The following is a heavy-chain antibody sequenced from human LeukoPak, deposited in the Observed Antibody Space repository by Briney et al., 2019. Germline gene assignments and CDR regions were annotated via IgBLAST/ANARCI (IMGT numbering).Heavy chain of an antibody. CDR2: IISNSSTI. CDR1: GFTFISYS. Sequence: GGSLRLSCAAAGFTFISYSMNWVRQAPGKGLEGVSYIISNSSTIYYADSVKGRFTISRDNAKNSLYLQMNRLRAEDKAVYYCARDGWALHAFDLWGQGTMVRVSS. D-gene: IGHD1-26*01. CDR3: ARDGWALHAFDL. J-gene: IGHJ3*01. V-gene: IGHV3-48*01.